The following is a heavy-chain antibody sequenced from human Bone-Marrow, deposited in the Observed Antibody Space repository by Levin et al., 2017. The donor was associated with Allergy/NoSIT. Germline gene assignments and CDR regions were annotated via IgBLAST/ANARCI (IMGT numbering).Heavy chain of an antibody. J-gene: IGHJ5*02. D-gene: IGHD1-26*01. Sequence: SVKVSCKASGGAVSSNAISWVRQGPGQGLEWMGGIIPMSNTTKIAQKYRGRVTITADASTSTVYVELNNLKSEDTAIYYCARGHCYSGSCYGPDWFDPWGQGTLVTVSS. CDR3: ARGHCYSGSCYGPDWFDP. V-gene: IGHV1-69*13. CDR2: IIPMSNTT. CDR1: GGAVSSNA.